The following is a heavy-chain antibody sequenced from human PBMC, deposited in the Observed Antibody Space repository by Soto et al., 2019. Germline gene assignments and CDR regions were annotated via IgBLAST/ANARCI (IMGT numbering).Heavy chain of an antibody. CDR2: ISSSSSYI. CDR3: ARGANYYDSSGYCGY. D-gene: IGHD3-22*01. Sequence: GGSLRLPCAASGFTFSSYGINRVSQAPGKGLEWVSSISSSSSYIYYADSVKGRFTISRDNAKNSLYLQMNSLRAEDTAVYYCARGANYYDSSGYCGYWGQGTLVTVSS. CDR1: GFTFSSYG. J-gene: IGHJ4*02. V-gene: IGHV3-21*01.